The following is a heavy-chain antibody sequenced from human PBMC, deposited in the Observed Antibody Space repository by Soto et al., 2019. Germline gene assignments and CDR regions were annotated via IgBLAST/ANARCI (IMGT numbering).Heavy chain of an antibody. Sequence: QVQLQESGPGLVKPSGTLSLTCAVSGDFISSDKWWSWVRQPPGKGLEWIGEIHHSGRTNYNPSLKSRVTILVEKSKNQVSLELSSMTAADTAVYYCARGGDWQFDYWGQGTLVTVSS. CDR2: IHHSGRT. D-gene: IGHD2-21*02. V-gene: IGHV4-4*02. CDR1: GDFISSDKW. J-gene: IGHJ4*02. CDR3: ARGGDWQFDY.